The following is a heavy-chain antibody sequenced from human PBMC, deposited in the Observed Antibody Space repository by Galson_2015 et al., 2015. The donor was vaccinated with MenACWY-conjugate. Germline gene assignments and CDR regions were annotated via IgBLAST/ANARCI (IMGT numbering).Heavy chain of an antibody. J-gene: IGHJ4*02. CDR3: AKDLVKNYEMLTGYFSV. CDR1: GFPFSSYA. V-gene: IGHV3-23*01. D-gene: IGHD3-9*01. CDR2: ISDSGRTT. Sequence: SLRLSCAVSGFPFSSYAMTWVRQAPGKGLEWVSTISDSGRTTYYADSVQGRFLISRDNSKNKVFLQMNSLRAEDAAAYYCAKDLVKNYEMLTGYFSVWGQGALVSVSS.